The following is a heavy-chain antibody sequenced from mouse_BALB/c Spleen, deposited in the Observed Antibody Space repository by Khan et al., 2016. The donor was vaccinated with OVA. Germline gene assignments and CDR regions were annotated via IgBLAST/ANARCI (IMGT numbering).Heavy chain of an antibody. CDR2: INPHIGET. V-gene: IGHV1-20*02. J-gene: IGHJ2*01. Sequence: VQLKQSGPELVKPGASVKISCKASGYSFTGYFMNWVMQSHGKSLEWIGRINPHIGETLYNQKFKGKATLTVDESSRTVHMELRSLASEDSAVYYCARKNGSDVDYGGQGTTLTVSS. D-gene: IGHD1-1*01. CDR3: ARKNGSDVDY. CDR1: GYSFTGYF.